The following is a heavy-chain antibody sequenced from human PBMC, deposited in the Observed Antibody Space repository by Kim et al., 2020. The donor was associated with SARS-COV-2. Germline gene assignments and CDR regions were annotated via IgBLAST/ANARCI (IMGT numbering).Heavy chain of an antibody. CDR3: ARLLSIAVAGTNDY. V-gene: IGHV5-51*01. J-gene: IGHJ4*02. Sequence: SPSFQGQVTISADKSISTAYLQWSSLKASDTAMYYCARLLSIAVAGTNDYWGQGTLVTVSS. D-gene: IGHD6-19*01.